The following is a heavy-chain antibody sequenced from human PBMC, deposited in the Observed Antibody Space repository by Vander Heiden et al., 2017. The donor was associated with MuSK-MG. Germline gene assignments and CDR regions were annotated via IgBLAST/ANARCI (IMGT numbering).Heavy chain of an antibody. D-gene: IGHD1-26*01. CDR2: IYTSGST. CDR3: AGGAEWGWGGAVEAFDI. Sequence: QVQLQESGPGLVKPSQTLSLTCTVSGGSISSGSYYWSWIRQPAGKGLEWIGRIYTSGSTNYNPPLKSRVTISVDTSKNQFSLKMSSVTAPDTPVYYCAGGAEWGWGGAVEAFDIWGQGTLVTVSS. J-gene: IGHJ3*02. V-gene: IGHV4-61*02. CDR1: GGSISSGSYY.